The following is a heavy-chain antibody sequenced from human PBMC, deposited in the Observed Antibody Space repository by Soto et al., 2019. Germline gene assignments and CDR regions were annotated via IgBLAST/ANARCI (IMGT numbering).Heavy chain of an antibody. CDR1: GYTFSDYY. V-gene: IGHV1-2*02. CDR2: INPNSGGT. J-gene: IGHJ6*02. Sequence: ASGKVSGDASGYTFSDYYIHWVRQAPGQGLEWMGWINPNSGGTKYAPKFQGGVTMTRDTSITTAYMELSRLRSGDTAVYYCARFIVDVKAIGWGRQIDVWGHLTTFTDS. D-gene: IGHD2-15*01. CDR3: ARFIVDVKAIGWGRQIDV.